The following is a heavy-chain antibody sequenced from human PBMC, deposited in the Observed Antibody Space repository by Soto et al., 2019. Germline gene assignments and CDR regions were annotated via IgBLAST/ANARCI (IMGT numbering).Heavy chain of an antibody. Sequence: EVQLLESGGGLVQPGGSLRLSCGASGFNFRLYPMAWVRQAPGKGLEWVSSISGSGGSTFYADSVKGRFTISRDTSKNTLYLQMDTLRAGDSAVYYCAKAHTFRFYYFTGGDYWGQGTLVTVSS. J-gene: IGHJ4*02. V-gene: IGHV3-23*01. D-gene: IGHD3-22*01. CDR2: ISGSGGST. CDR1: GFNFRLYP. CDR3: AKAHTFRFYYFTGGDY.